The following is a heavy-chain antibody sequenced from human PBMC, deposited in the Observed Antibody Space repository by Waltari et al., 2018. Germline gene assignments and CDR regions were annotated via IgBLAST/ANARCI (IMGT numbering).Heavy chain of an antibody. V-gene: IGHV4-4*02. Sequence: QLQLQESGPGLVKPSGTLSLTCVCSGDPMIRNSFWSWVRQSPGKGLEWIGQVDRSGGTNYSPSFASRVIMSLDTSINHFSLNMHSATAADTAVYYCARDRGRGLYLDSWGRGILVSVSP. J-gene: IGHJ4*02. CDR3: ARDRGRGLYLDS. CDR2: VDRSGGT. D-gene: IGHD2-15*01. CDR1: GDPMIRNSF.